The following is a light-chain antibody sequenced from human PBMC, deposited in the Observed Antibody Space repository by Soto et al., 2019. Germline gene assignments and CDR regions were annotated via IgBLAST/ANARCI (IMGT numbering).Light chain of an antibody. CDR1: QRISSRN. CDR3: QQDCDFPYT. CDR2: GVS. V-gene: IGKV3-20*01. J-gene: IGKJ2*01. Sequence: IVLTQSPGTLSLSPRERATLSCRASQRISSRNLSWYQQKPGQAPRLLIYGVSSRATGIPDRFSGSGSVTDFAIAINRLEPEDFAVYYCQQDCDFPYTFGQATKLEVK.